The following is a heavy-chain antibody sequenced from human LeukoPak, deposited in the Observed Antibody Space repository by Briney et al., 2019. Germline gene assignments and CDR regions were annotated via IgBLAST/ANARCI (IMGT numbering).Heavy chain of an antibody. Sequence: VASVNVSFKASGGTFSSYAISWVRQAPGQGLEWMGRIIPIFGIANYAQKFQGRVTITADKSTSTAYMELSSLRSEDTAVYYCAREWGYPDYPWGQGTLVTVSP. D-gene: IGHD5-18*01. CDR1: GGTFSSYA. CDR3: AREWGYPDYP. CDR2: IIPIFGIA. J-gene: IGHJ5*02. V-gene: IGHV1-69*04.